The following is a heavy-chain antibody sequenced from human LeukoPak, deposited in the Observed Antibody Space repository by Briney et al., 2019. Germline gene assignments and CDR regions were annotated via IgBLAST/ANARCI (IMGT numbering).Heavy chain of an antibody. Sequence: SETLSLTCAAYGGSFSGYYWSWIRQPPGKGLEWIGEINHSGSTNYNPSLKSRVTISVDTSKNQFSLKLSSVTAADTAVYYCARGGGTLWGQGTMVTVSS. V-gene: IGHV4-34*01. CDR1: GGSFSGYY. CDR2: INHSGST. D-gene: IGHD1-26*01. J-gene: IGHJ3*01. CDR3: ARGGGTL.